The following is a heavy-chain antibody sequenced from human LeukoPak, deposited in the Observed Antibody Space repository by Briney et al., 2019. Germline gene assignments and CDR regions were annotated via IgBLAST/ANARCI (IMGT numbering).Heavy chain of an antibody. J-gene: IGHJ2*01. CDR1: GFTFSSYS. D-gene: IGHD4-17*01. CDR3: AKEGYGDSRYFDL. V-gene: IGHV3-21*01. Sequence: KTGGSLRLSCAASGFTFSSYSMNWVRQAPGKGLEWVSSISSSSSYIYYADSVKGRFTISRDNAKNSLYLQTNSLGAEDTAVYYYAKEGYGDSRYFDLWGRGTLVTVSS. CDR2: ISSSSSYI.